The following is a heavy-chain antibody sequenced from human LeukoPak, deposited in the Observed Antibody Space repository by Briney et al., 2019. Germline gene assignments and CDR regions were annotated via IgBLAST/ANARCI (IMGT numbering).Heavy chain of an antibody. CDR3: ARGLYYGSGSYFDELYYYYYYGMDV. J-gene: IGHJ6*04. CDR2: IYFRGST. V-gene: IGHV4-59*01. D-gene: IGHD3-10*01. CDR1: VGSTSSYF. Sequence: SGTLSLTRTVSVGSTSSYFWCWLRPPPGRGLGWVGYIYFRGSTKYNPSLKSLVTISVNASKTQFSLKLSSVTAADTAVYYCARGLYYGSGSYFDELYYYYYYGMDVWGKGTTVTVSP.